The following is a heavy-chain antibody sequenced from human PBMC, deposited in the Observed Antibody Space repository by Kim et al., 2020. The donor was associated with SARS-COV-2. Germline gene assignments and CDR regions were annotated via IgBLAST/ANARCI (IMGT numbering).Heavy chain of an antibody. CDR3: AKVSYYDSSGYYSPYYY. Sequence: GGSLRLSCAASGFTFDDYAMHWVRQAPGKGLEWVSGISWNSGSIGYADSVKGRFTISRDNAKNSLYLQMNSLRAEDTALYYCAKVSYYDSSGYYSPYYY. J-gene: IGHJ6*01. CDR1: GFTFDDYA. V-gene: IGHV3-9*01. CDR2: ISWNSGSI. D-gene: IGHD3-22*01.